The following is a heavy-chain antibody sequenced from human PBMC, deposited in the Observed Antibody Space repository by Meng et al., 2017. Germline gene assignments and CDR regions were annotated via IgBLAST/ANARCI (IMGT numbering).Heavy chain of an antibody. D-gene: IGHD6-13*01. Sequence: SGPTLVKPTQTLTLTCTFSGFSLSTSGMCVSWIRQPPGKALEWLALIDWDDDKYYSTPLKTRLTISKDTSKNQVVLTMTNMDPVDTATYYCARVIAAADSYYYYGMDVWGQGTTVTVSS. CDR1: GFSLSTSGMC. V-gene: IGHV2-70*01. CDR3: ARVIAAADSYYYYGMDV. J-gene: IGHJ6*02. CDR2: IDWDDDK.